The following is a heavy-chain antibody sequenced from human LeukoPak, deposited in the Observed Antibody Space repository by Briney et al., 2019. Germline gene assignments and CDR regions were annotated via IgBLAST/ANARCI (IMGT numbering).Heavy chain of an antibody. J-gene: IGHJ3*02. CDR2: INPNSGGT. V-gene: IGHV1-2*06. Sequence: GASVKVSCKASGYIFTDYYMHWVRQAPGQELGWMGRINPNSGGTNYAQKFQGRVTMTRDTSISTAYMELSRLRSDDTAVYYCARGQVVLHDAFDTWGQGTMVTVSS. D-gene: IGHD4/OR15-4a*01. CDR3: ARGQVVLHDAFDT. CDR1: GYIFTDYY.